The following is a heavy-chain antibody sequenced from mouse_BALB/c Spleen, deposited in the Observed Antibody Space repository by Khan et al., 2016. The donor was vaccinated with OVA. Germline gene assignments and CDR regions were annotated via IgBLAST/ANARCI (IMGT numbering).Heavy chain of an antibody. Sequence: QLEESGPGLVKPSQSLSLTCTVTGYSITSGYAWNWIRQFPENKLEWMGYISYSGVTRYTPSLKSRISITRDTSKNQFFLQLNSVTTEDTATYYCARGNYYGYYFDYWGRGTTLTVSS. CDR2: ISYSGVT. CDR1: GYSITSGYA. D-gene: IGHD1-1*01. CDR3: ARGNYYGYYFDY. J-gene: IGHJ2*01. V-gene: IGHV3-2*02.